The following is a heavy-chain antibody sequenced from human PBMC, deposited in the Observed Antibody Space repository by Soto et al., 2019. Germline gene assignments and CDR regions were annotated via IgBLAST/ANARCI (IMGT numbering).Heavy chain of an antibody. CDR1: GFTFSSYS. J-gene: IGHJ6*02. CDR3: ARDQGYNFWSGYYYYYYGMDV. CDR2: ISSSSSYI. V-gene: IGHV3-21*01. D-gene: IGHD3-3*01. Sequence: EVQLVESGGGLVKPGGSLRLSCAASGFTFSSYSMNWVRQAPGKGLEWVSSISSSSSYIYYADSVKGRFTISRDNAKNSLYLQMNSLRAEDTAVYYCARDQGYNFWSGYYYYYYGMDVWGQGTTVTVSS.